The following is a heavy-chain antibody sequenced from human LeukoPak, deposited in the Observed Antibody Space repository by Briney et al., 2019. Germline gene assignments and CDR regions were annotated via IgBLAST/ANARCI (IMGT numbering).Heavy chain of an antibody. CDR3: AREAAAGLNDY. CDR2: IYYSRST. Sequence: ETLSLTCTVSGGSISSSSYYWGWIRQPPGKGLEWIGSIYYSRSTYYNPSLNSRVTISVDTSKNQFSLKLSSVTAADTAVYYCAREAAAGLNDYWGEGRLVTVYS. D-gene: IGHD6-13*01. CDR1: GGSISSSSYY. V-gene: IGHV4-39*07. J-gene: IGHJ4*02.